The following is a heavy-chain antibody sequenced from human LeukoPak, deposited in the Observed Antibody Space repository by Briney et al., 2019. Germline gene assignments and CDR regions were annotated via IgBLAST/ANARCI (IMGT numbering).Heavy chain of an antibody. CDR3: ARAIVVVPAAEHYFDY. D-gene: IGHD2-2*01. Sequence: SEALSLTCTVSNYSISISYCWGWIRQPPGKGLEWIGRIYTSGSTNYNPSLKSRVTMSVDTSKNQFSLKPSSVTAADTAVYYCARAIVVVPAAEHYFDYWGQGTLVTVSS. V-gene: IGHV4-4*07. J-gene: IGHJ4*02. CDR2: IYTSGST. CDR1: NYSISISYC.